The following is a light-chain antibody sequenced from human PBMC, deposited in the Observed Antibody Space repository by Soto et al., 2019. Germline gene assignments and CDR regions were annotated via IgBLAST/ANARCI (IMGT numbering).Light chain of an antibody. J-gene: IGKJ3*01. V-gene: IGKV3-20*01. CDR3: QQYGSSPFT. Sequence: EIVLTQSPGTLSLSPGERATLSCRASQSVSSSYLAWYQQKPGQAPMLLIYGASSRATGIPDTFSASGFGTDFTFTITRLEPEDFAVYYCQQYGSSPFTFGPGTKVDIK. CDR1: QSVSSSY. CDR2: GAS.